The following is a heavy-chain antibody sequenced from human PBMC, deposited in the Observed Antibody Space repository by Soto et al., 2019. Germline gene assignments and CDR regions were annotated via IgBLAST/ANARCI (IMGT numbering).Heavy chain of an antibody. CDR3: ARLRVEVGYPEYVQH. D-gene: IGHD5-18*01. J-gene: IGHJ1*01. CDR2: IYSGGST. V-gene: IGHV3-53*01. CDR1: GFTVSSNY. Sequence: EVQLVESGGGLIQPGGSLRLSCAASGFTVSSNYMSWVRQAPGKGLEWDSVIYSGGSTYYADSVKGRLTISRDNSKNTLYLQMNSLQAEDTSLYYCARLRVEVGYPEYVQHWGQGTLVTVSS.